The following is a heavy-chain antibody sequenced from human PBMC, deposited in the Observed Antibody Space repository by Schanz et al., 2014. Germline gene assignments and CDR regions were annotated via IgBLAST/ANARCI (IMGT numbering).Heavy chain of an antibody. Sequence: EVQVVESGGGLVQPGGSLRLSCTASGFTFSAYAMTWVRQIPGKGLEWVSAISASGGTTYYADSVKGRFTISRDNSKNSLYLQMNSLRAEDTAVYYCARIGGSVFDYWAQGTLVTVSS. V-gene: IGHV3-23*04. CDR1: GFTFSAYA. CDR3: ARIGGSVFDY. J-gene: IGHJ4*02. D-gene: IGHD3-10*01. CDR2: ISASGGTT.